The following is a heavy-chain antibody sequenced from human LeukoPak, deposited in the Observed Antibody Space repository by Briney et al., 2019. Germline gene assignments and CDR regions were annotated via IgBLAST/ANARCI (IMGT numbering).Heavy chain of an antibody. V-gene: IGHV3-23*01. J-gene: IGHJ5*02. CDR2: ISGSGGST. CDR1: GFTFSSYS. D-gene: IGHD3-10*01. CDR3: AIYSNTGLLWVWDP. Sequence: PGGSLRLSCAASGFTFSSYSMSWVRQAPGKGLEWVSAISGSGGSTYYADSVKGRFTISRDNSKNTLYLQMNSLRAEDTAVYYCAIYSNTGLLWVWDPRGQGTLVTVSS.